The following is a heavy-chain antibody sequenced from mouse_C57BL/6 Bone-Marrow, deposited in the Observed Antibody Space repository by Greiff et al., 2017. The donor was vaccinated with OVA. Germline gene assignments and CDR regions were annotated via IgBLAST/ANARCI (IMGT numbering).Heavy chain of an antibody. CDR2: IDPSDSYT. J-gene: IGHJ2*01. Sequence: VQLQQPGAELVKPGASVKLSCKASGYTFTSYWMQWVKQRPGQGLEWIGEIDPSDSYTNYNQKFKGKATLTVDTSSSTAYMQLSSLPSEDSAVYYCARKKGVYYIDYWGQGTTLTVSS. CDR3: ARKKGVYYIDY. CDR1: GYTFTSYW. V-gene: IGHV1-50*01.